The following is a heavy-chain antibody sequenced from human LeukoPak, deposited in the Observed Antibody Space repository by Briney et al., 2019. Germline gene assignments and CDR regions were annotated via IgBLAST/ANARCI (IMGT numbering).Heavy chain of an antibody. V-gene: IGHV4-61*02. CDR2: IYASGST. Sequence: PPETLSLTCTVSGGSISSGSYYCSWIRQPAGKGLEWIGRIYASGSTTSHPTLKSRVTISVAPSKNQFSLKLSSVTAADTAVYYCARVTTIFGVVYYYYYMDVWGKGTTVTVSS. CDR3: ARVTTIFGVVYYYYYMDV. D-gene: IGHD3-3*01. CDR1: GGSISSGSYY. J-gene: IGHJ6*03.